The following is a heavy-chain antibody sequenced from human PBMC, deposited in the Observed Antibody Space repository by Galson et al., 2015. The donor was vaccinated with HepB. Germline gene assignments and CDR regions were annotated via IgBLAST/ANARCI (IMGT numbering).Heavy chain of an antibody. CDR3: ARSLGYSGYGAFDY. J-gene: IGHJ4*02. V-gene: IGHV2-70*04. CDR2: LDWADDK. D-gene: IGHD5-12*01. Sequence: ALVKPTQTLTLTCTFSGFSLTTRGMRVSWIRQPPGKALEWLSRLDWADDKFYRTSLKTRLTLLKDTSTTQVVLIMTNMDPVDTATYYCARSLGYSGYGAFDYWGQGTLVTVSS. CDR1: GFSLTTRGMR.